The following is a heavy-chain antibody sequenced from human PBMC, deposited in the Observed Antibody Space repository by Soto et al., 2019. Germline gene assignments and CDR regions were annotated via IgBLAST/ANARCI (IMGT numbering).Heavy chain of an antibody. Sequence: GGSLRLSCATSGFSFSDFEMRWVRQAPGKGLEWVSYISSGGTTKYYADSVKGRFTISRDNAKNSLFLQMNSLRAEDTAVYYCAREYYDILTGLYLNWFERWGQGTLVTVSS. CDR2: ISSGGTTK. CDR3: AREYYDILTGLYLNWFER. D-gene: IGHD3-9*01. J-gene: IGHJ5*02. V-gene: IGHV3-48*03. CDR1: GFSFSDFE.